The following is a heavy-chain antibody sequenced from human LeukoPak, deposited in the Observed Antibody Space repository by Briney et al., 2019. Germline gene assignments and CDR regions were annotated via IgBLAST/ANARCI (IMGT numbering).Heavy chain of an antibody. CDR1: GFTFSSYA. J-gene: IGHJ4*02. CDR3: AREYSSGWYLIFDY. CDR2: ISYDGSSK. Sequence: GRSLRLSCAASGFTFSSYAMHWVRQAPGKGLEWVAVISYDGSSKYYADSVKGRFTISRDNSKNTLYLQMNSLRAEDTAVYYCAREYSSGWYLIFDYWGQGTLVTVSS. V-gene: IGHV3-30*04. D-gene: IGHD6-19*01.